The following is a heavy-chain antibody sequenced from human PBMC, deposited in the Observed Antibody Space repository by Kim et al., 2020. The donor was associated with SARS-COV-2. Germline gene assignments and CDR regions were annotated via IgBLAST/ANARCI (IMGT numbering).Heavy chain of an antibody. V-gene: IGHV1-3*01. D-gene: IGHD3-3*01. J-gene: IGHJ6*03. Sequence: TKHARQFPGRVTLTRDTSAITAYMELSSLRSEDTAVYYCARTFGVATYMDVWGKGTTVTVSS. CDR2: T. CDR3: ARTFGVATYMDV.